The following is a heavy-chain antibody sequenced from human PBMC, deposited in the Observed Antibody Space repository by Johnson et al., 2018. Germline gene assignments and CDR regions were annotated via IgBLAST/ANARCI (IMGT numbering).Heavy chain of an antibody. CDR1: GFTFSNAW. Sequence: VQLVESGGGLVKHGGSLALSCEGSGFTFSNAWMNWVRQAQGKGLEWVGRIKSKVNGGTTGYVEPVKGRITISRDDSKDRANLEMSGLKTEDTAGYYSSTGGYFFDYWGQGTLVTVSS. V-gene: IGHV3-15*07. CDR3: STGGYFFDY. J-gene: IGHJ4*02. CDR2: IKSKVNGGTT.